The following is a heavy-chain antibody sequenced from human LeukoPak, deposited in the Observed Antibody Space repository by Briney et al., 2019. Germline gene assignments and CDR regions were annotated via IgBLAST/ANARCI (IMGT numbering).Heavy chain of an antibody. Sequence: EASVKASCKASGGTFSSYAISWVRQAPGQGLEWKGGIIPIFGTANYAQKFQGRVTITADESTSTAYMELSSLRSEDTAVYYCARDYGSGSYSPYWGQGTLVTVSS. J-gene: IGHJ4*02. D-gene: IGHD3-10*01. CDR3: ARDYGSGSYSPY. V-gene: IGHV1-69*13. CDR1: GGTFSSYA. CDR2: IIPIFGTA.